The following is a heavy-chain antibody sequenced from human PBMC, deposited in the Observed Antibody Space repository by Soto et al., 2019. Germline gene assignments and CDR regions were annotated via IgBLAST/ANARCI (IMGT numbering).Heavy chain of an antibody. Sequence: QVQLVESGGGVVQPGRSLRLSCAASGFSFSYYDMHWVRQLPGKGLEWVALLSSDSNNEYYADSVKGRFTISRDNSKNTVYLQMNSLRPEDTAVYYCASFEAVGGQGTLVTVSS. CDR1: GFSFSYYD. D-gene: IGHD3-3*01. CDR3: ASFEAV. V-gene: IGHV3-30-3*01. CDR2: LSSDSNNE. J-gene: IGHJ4*02.